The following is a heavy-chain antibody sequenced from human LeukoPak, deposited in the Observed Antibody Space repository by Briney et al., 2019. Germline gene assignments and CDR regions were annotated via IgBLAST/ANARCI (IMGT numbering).Heavy chain of an antibody. J-gene: IGHJ4*02. CDR2: INDSGST. CDR1: GGSFSGSY. V-gene: IGHV4-34*01. D-gene: IGHD3-22*01. Sequence: SETLSLTCAVYGGSFSGSYWSWIRQPPGKGREWIGEINDSGSTNYNPSLKSRVTISVDTSKNPFSLKLSSVTAADTAVYYCARGRYYYDSSGYYRGDFDYWGQGTLVTVSS. CDR3: ARGRYYYDSSGYYRGDFDY.